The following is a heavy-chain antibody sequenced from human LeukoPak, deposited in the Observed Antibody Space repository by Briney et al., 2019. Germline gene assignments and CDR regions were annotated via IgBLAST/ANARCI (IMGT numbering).Heavy chain of an antibody. D-gene: IGHD6-19*01. CDR3: ARDEALVIAVAGTRGFDP. CDR1: GYTFTGYY. Sequence: RASVKVSCKASGYTFTGYYMHWVRQAPGQGLEWMGWINPNSGGTNYAQKFQGRVTMTRDTSISTAYMELSRLRSDDTAVYYCARDEALVIAVAGTRGFDPWGQGTLVTVSS. V-gene: IGHV1-2*02. J-gene: IGHJ5*02. CDR2: INPNSGGT.